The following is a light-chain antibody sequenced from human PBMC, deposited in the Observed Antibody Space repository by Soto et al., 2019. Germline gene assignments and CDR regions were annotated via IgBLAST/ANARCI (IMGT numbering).Light chain of an antibody. CDR2: GAS. Sequence: EVVMTQSPATLSASPGERVILSCRASQNIGSNLAWYQQRPGQAPRLLMYGASTRATETPARFSGSGAATDFTLTISRLQSADFAVYYCQQYNNWPPYTFGQGTKLEIK. CDR1: QNIGSN. CDR3: QQYNNWPPYT. V-gene: IGKV3-15*01. J-gene: IGKJ2*01.